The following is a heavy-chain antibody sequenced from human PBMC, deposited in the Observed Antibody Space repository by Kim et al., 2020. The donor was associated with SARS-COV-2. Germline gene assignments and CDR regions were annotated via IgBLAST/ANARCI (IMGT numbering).Heavy chain of an antibody. D-gene: IGHD2-15*01. V-gene: IGHV5-51*01. J-gene: IGHJ6*03. CDR1: GYSFTNYW. Sequence: GESLKISCKGSGYSFTNYWSGWVRQMPGKGLEWMGIIYPGDSDTRYSPSFQGQVTISADKSISTSSLQWSSLKASDTAMYYCARHVAHNYYYYMDVWGKGTTVTVSS. CDR2: IYPGDSDT. CDR3: ARHVAHNYYYYMDV.